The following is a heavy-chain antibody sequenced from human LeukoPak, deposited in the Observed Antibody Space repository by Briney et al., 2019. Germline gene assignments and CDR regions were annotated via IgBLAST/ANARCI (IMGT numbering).Heavy chain of an antibody. CDR2: IYYSGST. CDR3: ARVAVAGLFDY. D-gene: IGHD6-19*01. CDR1: GGSISSGGYS. Sequence: SQTLSLTCTVSGGSISSGGYSWSWIRQPPGKGLEWIGYIYYSGSTNYNPSLKSRVTISVDTSKNQFSLKLSSVTAADTAVYYCARVAVAGLFDYWGQGTLATVSS. V-gene: IGHV4-61*08. J-gene: IGHJ4*02.